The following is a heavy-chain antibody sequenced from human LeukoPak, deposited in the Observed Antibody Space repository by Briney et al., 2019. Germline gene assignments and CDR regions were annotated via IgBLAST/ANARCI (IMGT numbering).Heavy chain of an antibody. J-gene: IGHJ5*02. CDR3: ARALGVVVVAATPKLTPNWFDP. Sequence: SETLSLTCTVSGGSISSYYWSWIRQPPGKGLEWIGYIYYSGSTNYNPSLKSRVTISVDTSKNQFSLKLSSVTAADTAVYYCARALGVVVVAATPKLTPNWFDPWGQGTLVTVPS. D-gene: IGHD2-15*01. CDR1: GGSISSYY. V-gene: IGHV4-59*01. CDR2: IYYSGST.